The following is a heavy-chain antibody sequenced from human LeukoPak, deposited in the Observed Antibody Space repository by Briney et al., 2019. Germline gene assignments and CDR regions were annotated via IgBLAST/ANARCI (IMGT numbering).Heavy chain of an antibody. V-gene: IGHV3-74*03. CDR2: INTHGSSA. CDR1: GFTFSDYW. Sequence: PGGSLRLSCAASGFTFSDYWMHWVRQAPGKGLVWVSRINTHGSSAEYADSVKGRFTISRDNSKNTLYLQMNSLRAEDTAVYYCARDRQQRAYGMDVWGQGTTVTVSS. D-gene: IGHD6-13*01. J-gene: IGHJ6*02. CDR3: ARDRQQRAYGMDV.